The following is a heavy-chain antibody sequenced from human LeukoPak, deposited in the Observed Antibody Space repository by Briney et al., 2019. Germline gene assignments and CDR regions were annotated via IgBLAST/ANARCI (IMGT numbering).Heavy chain of an antibody. J-gene: IGHJ4*02. CDR1: GGSFSGYY. Sequence: SETLSLTCAVYGGSFSGYYWSWIRQPPGRGLEWIGEINHSGSTNYNPSLKSRVTISVDTSKSQFSLKLSSVTAADTAVYYCARLKRITMVRGVIPPNYFDYWGQGTLVTVSS. CDR3: ARLKRITMVRGVIPPNYFDY. D-gene: IGHD3-10*01. V-gene: IGHV4-34*01. CDR2: INHSGST.